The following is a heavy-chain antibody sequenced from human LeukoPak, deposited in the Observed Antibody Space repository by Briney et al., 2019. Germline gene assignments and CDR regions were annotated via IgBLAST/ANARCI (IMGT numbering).Heavy chain of an antibody. V-gene: IGHV4-59*01. CDR3: ARMTYDPHGVDV. CDR2: IYYSGST. D-gene: IGHD5-12*01. Sequence: SETLSLTCTVSGGSISSYYWSWIRQPPGKGLEWIGYIYYSGSTNYNPSLKSRVTISVDTSNNQFSLKLTSVTAADTALYYCARMTYDPHGVDVWGKGTTVTVSS. CDR1: GGSISSYY. J-gene: IGHJ6*04.